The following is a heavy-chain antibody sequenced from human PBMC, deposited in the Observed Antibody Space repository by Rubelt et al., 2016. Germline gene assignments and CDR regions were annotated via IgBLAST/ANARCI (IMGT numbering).Heavy chain of an antibody. J-gene: IGHJ6*02. CDR2: IKQDGSEK. CDR3: ARFADYGRREHGMDV. D-gene: IGHD4-17*01. Sequence: EVQLVESGGGLVQPGGSLRLSCAASGFTFSSYWMSWVRQAPGKGLEWVANIKQDGSEKYYVDSVKGRFTISRDNAKNSLSLQMISLRAEDTAEYYCARFADYGRREHGMDVWGQGTTVTASS. V-gene: IGHV3-7*05. CDR1: GFTFSSYW.